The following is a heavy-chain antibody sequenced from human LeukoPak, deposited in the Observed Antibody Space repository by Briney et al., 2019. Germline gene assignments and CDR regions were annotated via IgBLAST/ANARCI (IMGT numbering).Heavy chain of an antibody. D-gene: IGHD3-3*01. CDR2: INPDGSIT. CDR1: GFSFSTFW. Sequence: GGSLRLSCAASGFSFSTFWMHWVRQVPGKGLVWVSRINPDGSITTYADSVKGRFTISRDNAKNTLYLQMNSLRAEDSAVYYCVVRFADYWGQGTLVTVSS. J-gene: IGHJ4*02. CDR3: VVRFADY. V-gene: IGHV3-74*01.